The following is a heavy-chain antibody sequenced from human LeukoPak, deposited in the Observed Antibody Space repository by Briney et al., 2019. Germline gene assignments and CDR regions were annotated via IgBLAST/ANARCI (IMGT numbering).Heavy chain of an antibody. CDR2: IYYSGST. J-gene: IGHJ5*02. Sequence: SETLSLTCTVSGGSISSYYWSWIRQPPGKGLEWIGYIYYSGSTNYNPFLKSRVTISVDTSKNQFSLKLSSVTAADTTAYYCARHRKSTFGEQLNPWGQGTLVTVSS. CDR3: ARHRKSTFGEQLNP. D-gene: IGHD3-10*01. V-gene: IGHV4-59*08. CDR1: GGSISSYY.